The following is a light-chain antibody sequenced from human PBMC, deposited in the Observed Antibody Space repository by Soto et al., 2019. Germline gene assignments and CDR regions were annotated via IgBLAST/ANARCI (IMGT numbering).Light chain of an antibody. CDR1: QSITHY. V-gene: IGKV1-39*01. J-gene: IGKJ4*01. CDR3: QQSYSTPLT. CDR2: GAA. Sequence: DIQMTQSPSSLSASVGDRVAITCRASQSITHYLNWYQQKPGKAPKLLIYGAASLQSGVPSRFSGSGSGTDFTLTISSLQPEDFATYYCQQSYSTPLTFGGGTKVEIK.